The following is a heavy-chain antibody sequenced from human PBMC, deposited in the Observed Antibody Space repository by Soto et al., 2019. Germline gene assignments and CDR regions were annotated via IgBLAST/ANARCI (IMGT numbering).Heavy chain of an antibody. Sequence: GGSLRLSCAASGFTFSSYSMNWVRQAPGKGLEWVSYISSSSSTIYYADSVKGRFTISRDNAKNSLYLQMNSLRAEDTAVYYCARVKKDYHPRSYSSSYLFDYWGQGTLVTVSS. J-gene: IGHJ4*02. CDR1: GFTFSSYS. V-gene: IGHV3-48*01. D-gene: IGHD6-6*01. CDR3: ARVKKDYHPRSYSSSYLFDY. CDR2: ISSSSSTI.